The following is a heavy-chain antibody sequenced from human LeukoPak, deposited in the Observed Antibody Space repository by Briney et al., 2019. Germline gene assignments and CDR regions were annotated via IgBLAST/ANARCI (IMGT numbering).Heavy chain of an antibody. CDR2: ISSSSSYI. CDR3: ARDSGYCSSTSCYTGALDL. D-gene: IGHD2-2*02. Sequence: GGSLRLSCAASGFTFSSYAMSWVRQAPGNGLEWVSSISSSSSYIYYADSVKGRFTISRDNAKNSLYLQMNSLRAEDTAVYYCARDSGYCSSTSCYTGALDLWGQGTMVTVSS. V-gene: IGHV3-21*01. CDR1: GFTFSSYA. J-gene: IGHJ3*01.